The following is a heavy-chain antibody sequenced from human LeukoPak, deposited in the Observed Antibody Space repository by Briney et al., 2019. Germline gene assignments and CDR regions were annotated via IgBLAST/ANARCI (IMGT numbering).Heavy chain of an antibody. CDR3: ASYKGGSGRYYKIEARYYHMDV. CDR1: GGPISTYY. CDR2: ISFSGGT. D-gene: IGHD3-10*01. J-gene: IGHJ6*03. V-gene: IGHV4-39*01. Sequence: SETLSLTCTVSGGPISTYYWSWIRQAPGKGLEWIGTISFSGGTYYTPSLKSRVTISIDTSKNQFSLKLSSVTAADTAVYYCASYKGGSGRYYKIEARYYHMDVWGKGTTVTISS.